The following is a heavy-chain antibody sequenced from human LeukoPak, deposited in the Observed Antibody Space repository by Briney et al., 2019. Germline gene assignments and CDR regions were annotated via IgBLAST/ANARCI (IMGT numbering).Heavy chain of an antibody. J-gene: IGHJ6*02. V-gene: IGHV4-59*08. CDR3: ARHGVGKQRGYYYGMDV. Sequence: SETLSLTCTVSGDSISTGNYWSWIRQPPGKGLEWIGYIYYSGSTNYNPSLKSRVTISVDTSKNQFSLKLSSVTAADTAVYYCARHGVGKQRGYYYGMDVWGQGTTVTVSS. CDR1: GDSISTGNY. CDR2: IYYSGST. D-gene: IGHD1-26*01.